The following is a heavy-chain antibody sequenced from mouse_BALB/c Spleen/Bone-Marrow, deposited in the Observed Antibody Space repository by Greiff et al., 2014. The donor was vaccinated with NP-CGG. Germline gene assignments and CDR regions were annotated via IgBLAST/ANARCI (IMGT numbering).Heavy chain of an antibody. Sequence: QVQLQQSGAELVKPGASVKLSCKSSGYTFTSYYMYWVKQRPGQGLEWIGGINPSNGGTNFNEKFKSKATLTVDKSSSTAYMQLSSLTSEDSAVYYCTREGTFLAYWGQATLVTVSA. CDR3: TREGTFLAY. CDR2: INPSNGGT. J-gene: IGHJ3*01. CDR1: GYTFTSYY. V-gene: IGHV1S81*02. D-gene: IGHD3-3*01.